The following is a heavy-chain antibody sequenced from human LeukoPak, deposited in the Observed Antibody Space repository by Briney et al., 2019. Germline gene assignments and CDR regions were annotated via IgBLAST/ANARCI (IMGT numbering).Heavy chain of an antibody. CDR2: IRSKTDGWTP. V-gene: IGHV3-15*05. D-gene: IGHD4-17*01. CDR3: TTSTVTTYHGMDV. J-gene: IGHJ6*02. Sequence: PGGSLRLSCGASGFTFSNVWMSWVRQAPGKGLEWVSRIRSKTDGWTPDYAAPVKGRFTISRDDSNDTLYLQMNSLKTEDTGLYYCTTSTVTTYHGMDVWGQGTTVTVSS. CDR1: GFTFSNVW.